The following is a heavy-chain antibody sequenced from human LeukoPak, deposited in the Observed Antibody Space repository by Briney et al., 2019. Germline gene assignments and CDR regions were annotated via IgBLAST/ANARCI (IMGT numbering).Heavy chain of an antibody. J-gene: IGHJ6*02. CDR2: IYSGDTT. V-gene: IGHV3-53*01. Sequence: GGSLRLSCVASGFTVSSNYMSWVRQAPGKGLEWVSLIYSGDTTHYADSVKGRFTISRDNSKNTVYLQMNSLRAEDTAVYYCARGEYCSGGSCYSDGMDVWGQGTTVTVSS. CDR3: ARGEYCSGGSCYSDGMDV. CDR1: GFTVSSNY. D-gene: IGHD2-15*01.